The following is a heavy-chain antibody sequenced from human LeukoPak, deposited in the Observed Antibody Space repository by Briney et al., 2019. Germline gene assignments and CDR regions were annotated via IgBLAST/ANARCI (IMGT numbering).Heavy chain of an antibody. Sequence: GGSLRLSCAASGFTFSSYSMNWVRQAPGKGLEWVSYISSSSSTIDYADSVKGRFTISRDNAKKSLYLQMNSLRVDDAAVYYCARMLAARDDAFDIWGQGTMVTVSS. CDR3: ARMLAARDDAFDI. D-gene: IGHD2-8*01. V-gene: IGHV3-48*01. J-gene: IGHJ3*02. CDR2: ISSSSSTI. CDR1: GFTFSSYS.